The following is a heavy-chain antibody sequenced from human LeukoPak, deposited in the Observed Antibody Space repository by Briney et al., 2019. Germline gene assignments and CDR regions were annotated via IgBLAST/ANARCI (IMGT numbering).Heavy chain of an antibody. CDR3: ARDRSYAVNQGGWLDL. CDR1: GFTFSNFA. D-gene: IGHD2-2*01. Sequence: PGRSLRLSCVASGFTFSNFAIHWVRQGPGKGLEWVAVTSDDGRKKYYADSVKGRFTISRDNSKNTLYLQMNSLRTDDTAIYYCARDRSYAVNQGGWLDLWGQGTLVSVSS. V-gene: IGHV3-30*01. J-gene: IGHJ5*02. CDR2: TSDDGRKK.